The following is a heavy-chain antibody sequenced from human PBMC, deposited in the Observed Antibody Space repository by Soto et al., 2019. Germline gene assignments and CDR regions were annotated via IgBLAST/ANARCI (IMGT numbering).Heavy chain of an antibody. CDR3: ARLQVFDAAPDI. Sequence: NPSETLSLTCTVSGGSISSYYWSWIRQPPGKGLEWIGYIYYSGSTNYNPSLKSRVTISVDTSKNQFSLKLSSVTAADTAVYYCARLQVFDAAPDIWGQGTMVTVSS. D-gene: IGHD3-10*01. CDR2: IYYSGST. J-gene: IGHJ3*02. CDR1: GGSISSYY. V-gene: IGHV4-59*08.